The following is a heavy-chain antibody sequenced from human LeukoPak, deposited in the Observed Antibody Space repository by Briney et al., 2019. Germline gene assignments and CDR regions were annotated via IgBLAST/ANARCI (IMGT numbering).Heavy chain of an antibody. J-gene: IGHJ3*02. CDR2: INPSSGGT. V-gene: IGHV1-2*02. Sequence: GASVKVSCKASGYTFTDYYMHWVRQAPGQGLECMGWINPSSGGTNYAQKFQGRVTVTRDTSISTAYMDLSRLRSDDTAVYYCARAGVWDYSDSSGYHNAAFDIWGQGTMVTVSS. CDR3: ARAGVWDYSDSSGYHNAAFDI. CDR1: GYTFTDYY. D-gene: IGHD3-22*01.